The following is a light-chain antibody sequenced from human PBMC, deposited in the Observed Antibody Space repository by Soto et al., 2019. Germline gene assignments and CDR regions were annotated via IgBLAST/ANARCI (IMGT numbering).Light chain of an antibody. Sequence: EIVLTQSPGTLSLSPGERATLSCRASQSVSSRYLAWYQQKPGQAPRLLIYDASNRATGIPDRFSGSVSGTDFPLTISRLEPEDFAVYYCQQYVTSPPRYTFGQGTKLEIK. J-gene: IGKJ2*01. CDR1: QSVSSRY. V-gene: IGKV3-20*01. CDR3: QQYVTSPPRYT. CDR2: DAS.